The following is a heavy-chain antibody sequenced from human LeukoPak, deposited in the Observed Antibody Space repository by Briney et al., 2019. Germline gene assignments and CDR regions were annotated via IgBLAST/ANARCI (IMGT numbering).Heavy chain of an antibody. V-gene: IGHV5-51*01. Sequence: GESLKISCKGSGYSFTSYWIGWVRQMPGKGLEWMGIIYPGDSDTRSSPSFQGQVTISADKSISTAYLQWSSLKASDTAMYYCARPQGYCSGGSCYSGEDYFDYWGQGTLVTVSS. CDR2: IYPGDSDT. CDR1: GYSFTSYW. D-gene: IGHD2-15*01. CDR3: ARPQGYCSGGSCYSGEDYFDY. J-gene: IGHJ4*02.